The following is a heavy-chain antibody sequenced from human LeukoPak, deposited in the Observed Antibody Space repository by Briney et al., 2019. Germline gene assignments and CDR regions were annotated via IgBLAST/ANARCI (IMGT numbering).Heavy chain of an antibody. D-gene: IGHD1-26*01. CDR3: AKKVVVGATSPYSDFQD. CDR1: GFTFSSYS. Sequence: GGSLRLSCAASGFTFSSYSLNWVRQAPGKGLEWVSAISGSGVTTHYAGSVKGRFSISRDNSKNTLYLQMNSLRAEDTALYYCAKKVVVGATSPYSDFQDWGQGTLVTVSS. J-gene: IGHJ1*01. V-gene: IGHV3-23*01. CDR2: ISGSGVTT.